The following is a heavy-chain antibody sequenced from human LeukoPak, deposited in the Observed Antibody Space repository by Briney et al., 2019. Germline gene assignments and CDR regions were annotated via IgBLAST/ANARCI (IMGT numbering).Heavy chain of an antibody. CDR2: ISGNGNNI. Sequence: GGSLRLSCAASGFSFEDYAMHWVRQGPGKGLEWVSLISGNGNNIYYADSVKGRFTISRDNSKHSLYLQINSLRTEDTALYYCAKDLPQYYDFWSGYYGWFDYWGQGTLVTVSS. CDR1: GFSFEDYA. CDR3: AKDLPQYYDFWSGYYGWFDY. V-gene: IGHV3-43*02. J-gene: IGHJ4*02. D-gene: IGHD3-3*01.